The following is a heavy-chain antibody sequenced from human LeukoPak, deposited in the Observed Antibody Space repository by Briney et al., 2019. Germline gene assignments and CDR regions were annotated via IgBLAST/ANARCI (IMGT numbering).Heavy chain of an antibody. D-gene: IGHD3-9*01. CDR2: ISGNGRST. Sequence: AGGSLRLSCAASGFTFSSYAMSWVRQAPGKGLEWVSTISGNGRSTYYGDSVKGRFTISRDNSKNTLSLQMNSLRAEDTAVYYCAKFDISLDAFDIWGQGTMVTVSS. CDR3: AKFDISLDAFDI. J-gene: IGHJ3*02. V-gene: IGHV3-23*01. CDR1: GFTFSSYA.